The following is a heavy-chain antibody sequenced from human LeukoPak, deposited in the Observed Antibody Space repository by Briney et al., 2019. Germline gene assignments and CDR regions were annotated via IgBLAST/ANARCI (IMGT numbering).Heavy chain of an antibody. CDR1: GFSFRNYE. J-gene: IGHJ4*02. Sequence: KAGGSLRLSCAASGFSFRNYEMTWVRQAPGKGLEWIGSIYHSGSTYYNTALRSRVTISIDTSKNQFSLKVNSVTAADTAVYYCARIPGGWGQGTLVTVSS. CDR2: IYHSGST. D-gene: IGHD2-21*01. V-gene: IGHV4-38-2*01. CDR3: ARIPGG.